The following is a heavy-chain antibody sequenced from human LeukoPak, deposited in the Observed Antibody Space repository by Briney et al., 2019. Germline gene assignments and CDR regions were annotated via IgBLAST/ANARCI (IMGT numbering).Heavy chain of an antibody. CDR1: GFTFSSYS. Sequence: GGSLRLSCAASGFTFSSYSMNWVRQAPGKGLEWVSSISSSSSYIYYADSVKGRFTISRDNAKNSLYLQMNSLRAEDTAVYYCASVVMDSSSPSWFDPWGQGTLVTVSS. V-gene: IGHV3-21*01. D-gene: IGHD6-6*01. CDR3: ASVVMDSSSPSWFDP. J-gene: IGHJ5*02. CDR2: ISSSSSYI.